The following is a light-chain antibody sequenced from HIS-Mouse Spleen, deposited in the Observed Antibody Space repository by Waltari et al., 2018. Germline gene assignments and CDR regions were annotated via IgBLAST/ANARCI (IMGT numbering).Light chain of an antibody. CDR3: CSYAGSYTLV. Sequence: QSALTQPRSVSGSPGQSVTISCTGTSSDVGGYNYVSWYQQHPGKAPKLMIYDVSKRASGVPARFSGSQSGNTASLTISGLQAEDEADYYCCSYAGSYTLVFGGGTKLTVL. J-gene: IGLJ2*01. V-gene: IGLV2-11*01. CDR2: DVS. CDR1: SSDVGGYNY.